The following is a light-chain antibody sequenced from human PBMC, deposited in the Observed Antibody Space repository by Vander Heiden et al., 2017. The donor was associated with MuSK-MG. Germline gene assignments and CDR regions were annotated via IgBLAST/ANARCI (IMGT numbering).Light chain of an antibody. CDR1: QSISSY. J-gene: IGKJ5*01. V-gene: IGKV1-39*01. CDR2: AAS. CDR3: QQCDSTPLT. Sequence: DIQMTQSPSSLSASVGDRVTITCRASQSISSYLNWYQQKPGKAPKLLIYAASSLQSGVPSRFSGSGSGTDFTLTISRLQPEDFATYYCQQCDSTPLTFGPGTRMEIK.